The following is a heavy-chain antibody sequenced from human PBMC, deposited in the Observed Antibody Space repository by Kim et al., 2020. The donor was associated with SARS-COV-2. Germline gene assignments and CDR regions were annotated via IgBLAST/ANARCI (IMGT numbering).Heavy chain of an antibody. Sequence: SETLSLTCSVSGGSIRSGGKFWTWLRQHPAKGLEWIGYISYSGNSHYSPSLRSRVSISLQTSENQFSLELTSVIAADTAVYYCARGQPLDYWGQGILVT. J-gene: IGHJ4*02. CDR2: ISYSGNS. D-gene: IGHD2-2*01. V-gene: IGHV4-31*03. CDR1: GGSIRSGGKF. CDR3: ARGQPLDY.